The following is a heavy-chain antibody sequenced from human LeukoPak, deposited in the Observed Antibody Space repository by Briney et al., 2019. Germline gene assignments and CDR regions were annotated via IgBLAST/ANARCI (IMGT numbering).Heavy chain of an antibody. CDR2: INPNSGGT. CDR3: ARELRGGYYYGSGSYSAPFDY. Sequence: GASVKVSCKASGYTFTGYYMHWVRQALGQGLEWMGWINPNSGGTNYAQKFQGRVTMTRDTSISTAYMELSRLRSDDTAVYYCARELRGGYYYGSGSYSAPFDYWGQGTLVTVSS. D-gene: IGHD3-10*01. CDR1: GYTFTGYY. V-gene: IGHV1-2*02. J-gene: IGHJ4*02.